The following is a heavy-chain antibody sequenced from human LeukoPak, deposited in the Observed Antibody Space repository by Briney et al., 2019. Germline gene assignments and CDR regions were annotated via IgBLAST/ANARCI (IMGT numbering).Heavy chain of an antibody. Sequence: GGSLRLSCAASGFTFSSYSMNWVRQAPGKGLEWVSSISSSSSYIYYADSVKGRFTISRDNAKNSPYLQMNSLRAEDTAVYYCARGGGGSYYFDYWGQGTLVTVSS. V-gene: IGHV3-21*01. J-gene: IGHJ4*02. D-gene: IGHD1-26*01. CDR3: ARGGGGSYYFDY. CDR1: GFTFSSYS. CDR2: ISSSSSYI.